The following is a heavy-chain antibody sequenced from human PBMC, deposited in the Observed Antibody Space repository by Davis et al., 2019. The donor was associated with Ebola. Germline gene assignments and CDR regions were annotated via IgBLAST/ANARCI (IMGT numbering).Heavy chain of an antibody. D-gene: IGHD3-9*01. J-gene: IGHJ6*01. CDR3: ARYSAADIKYCGMDV. CDR2: IYSETYDSAT. Sequence: PGGSLRLSCAASGFDLTDYYVNWIRQGPGKGLQWVASIYSETYDSATYYADSVTGRFTVSRDRGTNSVSLQMNTVTAEDTGVYYCARYSAADIKYCGMDVWGQGTTVTV. V-gene: IGHV3-11*01. CDR1: GFDLTDYY.